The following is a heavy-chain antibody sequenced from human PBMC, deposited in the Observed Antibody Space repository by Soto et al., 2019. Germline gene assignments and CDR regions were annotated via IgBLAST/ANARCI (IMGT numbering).Heavy chain of an antibody. J-gene: IGHJ4*02. Sequence: SETLSLTCTVSGGSISPYYWSWIRQPPGKGLEWIGYIYYTGTTNYYPSLKSQVTMSVDTSKNQFSLKLSSVTAADTAVYYCARLGGYYQALDSWGPGTLVTVSS. D-gene: IGHD3-22*01. CDR1: GGSISPYY. CDR3: ARLGGYYQALDS. CDR2: IYYTGTT. V-gene: IGHV4-59*08.